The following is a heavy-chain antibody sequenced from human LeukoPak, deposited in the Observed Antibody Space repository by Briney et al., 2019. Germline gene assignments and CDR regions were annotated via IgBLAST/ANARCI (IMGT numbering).Heavy chain of an antibody. V-gene: IGHV3-33*08. J-gene: IGHJ4*02. CDR3: ARDPRAFEGGYFDY. D-gene: IGHD3-16*01. CDR2: IWYDGSNK. Sequence: QPGGSLRLSCAASGFTVSNKYMSWVRQAPGKGLEWVAVIWYDGSNKYYADSVKGRFTISRDNSKNTLYLQMNSLRAEDTAVYYCARDPRAFEGGYFDYWGQGTLVTVSS. CDR1: GFTVSNKY.